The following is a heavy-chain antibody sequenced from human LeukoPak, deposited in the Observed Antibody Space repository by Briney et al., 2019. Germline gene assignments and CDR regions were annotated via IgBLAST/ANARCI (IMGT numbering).Heavy chain of an antibody. Sequence: GESLRLSCAASRFTFSSYWMSWVRQAPGKGLEWVAVISYDGSNKYYADSVKGRFTISRDNSKNTLYLQMNSLRAEDTAVYYCARDQVVVVPAAEYYYYGMDVWGQGTTVTVSS. CDR3: ARDQVVVVPAAEYYYYGMDV. V-gene: IGHV3-30*03. CDR2: ISYDGSNK. CDR1: RFTFSSYW. J-gene: IGHJ6*02. D-gene: IGHD2-2*01.